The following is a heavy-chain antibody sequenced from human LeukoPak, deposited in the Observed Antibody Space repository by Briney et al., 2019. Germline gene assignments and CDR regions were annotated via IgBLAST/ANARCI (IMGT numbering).Heavy chain of an antibody. J-gene: IGHJ6*02. CDR3: AKELYGYYYYYGMDV. Sequence: GGSLRLSCAASGFTLSSYAMSWVRQAPGKGLEWVSAISGSGGSTYYADSVKGRFTISRDNSKNTLYLQMNSLRAEDTAVYYCAKELYGYYYYYGMDVWGQGTTVTVSS. CDR2: ISGSGGST. V-gene: IGHV3-23*01. CDR1: GFTLSSYA. D-gene: IGHD3-10*01.